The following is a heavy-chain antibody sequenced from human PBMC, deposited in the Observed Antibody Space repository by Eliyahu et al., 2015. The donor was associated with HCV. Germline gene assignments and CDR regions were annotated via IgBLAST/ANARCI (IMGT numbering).Heavy chain of an antibody. V-gene: IGHV4-59*01. D-gene: IGHD2-2*01. CDR2: IYYSGST. J-gene: IGHJ4*02. Sequence: QVQLQESGPGLVKPSETLSLTCTVSGGSXXSYYWSWIRQPPGKGLEWVGYIYYSGSTNYNPSLKSRVTISVDTSKNQFSLKLSSVTAADTAVYYCARAEYCSSTSCYGPFDYWGQGTLVTVSS. CDR1: GGSXXSYY. CDR3: ARAEYCSSTSCYGPFDY.